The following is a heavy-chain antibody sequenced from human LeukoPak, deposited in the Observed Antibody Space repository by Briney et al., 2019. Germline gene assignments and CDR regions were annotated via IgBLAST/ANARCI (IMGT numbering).Heavy chain of an antibody. CDR2: IHPGDSDT. D-gene: IGHD2-15*01. J-gene: IGHJ4*02. CDR1: GYNFTNYW. Sequence: GESLKISCRGSGYNFTNYWIGWVRQMPGKGLEWMGIIHPGDSDTRYSPSFQGQVTISADKSIGTAYLQWSSLKASDTAMYYCARRGLCSGGSCYGLSDYWGQGTLVTVSS. CDR3: ARRGLCSGGSCYGLSDY. V-gene: IGHV5-51*01.